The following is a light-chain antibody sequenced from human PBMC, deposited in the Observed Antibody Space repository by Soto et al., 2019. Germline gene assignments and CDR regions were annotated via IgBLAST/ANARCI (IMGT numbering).Light chain of an antibody. Sequence: SYELTQPPSVSVAPGKTAIITCGGDNIGSKNVNWYQQKPGQAPVMVIFYNSVRPSGIPERFSGSNPGDTATLTISRVEAGDEADYYCQVWDSSSDQWVFGGGTKLTVL. V-gene: IGLV3-21*04. J-gene: IGLJ3*02. CDR3: QVWDSSSDQWV. CDR1: NIGSKN. CDR2: YNS.